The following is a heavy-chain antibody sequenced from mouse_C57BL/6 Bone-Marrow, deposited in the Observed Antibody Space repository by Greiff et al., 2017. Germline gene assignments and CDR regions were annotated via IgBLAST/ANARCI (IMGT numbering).Heavy chain of an antibody. J-gene: IGHJ2*01. CDR2: IDPEDGET. V-gene: IGHV14-2*01. Sequence: VQLQQSGAELVKPGASVKLSCTASGFNIKDYYMHWVKQRTEQGLEWIGRIDPEDGETKYAPNFQGKATITADTSSNTSYLQLRSLASEDTAVYYCARGSRGYWGQGTTLTVSS. CDR1: GFNIKDYY. D-gene: IGHD1-1*01. CDR3: ARGSRGY.